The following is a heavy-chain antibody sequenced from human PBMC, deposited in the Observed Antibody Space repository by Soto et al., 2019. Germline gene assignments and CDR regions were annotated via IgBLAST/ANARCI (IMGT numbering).Heavy chain of an antibody. CDR1: GFIFNNYV. D-gene: IGHD6-13*01. CDR3: ARDKAAAAKGVHFDY. J-gene: IGHJ4*02. CDR2: VWHDGKYK. Sequence: PGGSLRLSCATSGFIFNNYVMHWVRQAPGKGLEWVAVVWHDGKYKYYADSVRGRFTISRDKSNNTVFLQMDSLRAEDTAVYYCARDKAAAAKGVHFDYWGQGSLVTVSS. V-gene: IGHV3-33*01.